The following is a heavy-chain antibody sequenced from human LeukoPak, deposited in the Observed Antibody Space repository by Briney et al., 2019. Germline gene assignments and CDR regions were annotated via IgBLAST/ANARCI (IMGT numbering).Heavy chain of an antibody. D-gene: IGHD3-10*01. CDR3: ARERPTLLTRIRGIATAHDH. CDR2: VKPDTGAT. CDR1: GYVFTAYY. Sequence: ASVKVSCKTSGYVFTAYYIHWVRQAPGQGLEWLGFVKPDTGATNSAQQLQGRVSMTSDASVTTAYMELSGLTSDDTALYFCARERPTLLTRIRGIATAHDHWGQGTLVTVSS. V-gene: IGHV1-2*02. J-gene: IGHJ5*02.